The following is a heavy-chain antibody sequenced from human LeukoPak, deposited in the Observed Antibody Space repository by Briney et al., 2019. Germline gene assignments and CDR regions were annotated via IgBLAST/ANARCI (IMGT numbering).Heavy chain of an antibody. V-gene: IGHV4-4*07. CDR3: AREPLQSRLLDV. J-gene: IGHJ6*04. CDR2: IYTSGST. CDR1: GSSISSYY. D-gene: IGHD4-11*01. Sequence: SETLSLTCTVSGSSISSYYWSWIRQPAGKGLEWIGRIYTSGSTNYNPSLKSRVTMSVDTSNNQFSLKLSSVTAADTAVYYCAREPLQSRLLDVWDKGTTVTVSS.